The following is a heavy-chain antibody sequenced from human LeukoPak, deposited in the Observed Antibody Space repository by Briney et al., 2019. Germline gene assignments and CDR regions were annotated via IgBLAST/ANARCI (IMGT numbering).Heavy chain of an antibody. D-gene: IGHD3-3*01. CDR3: ARRYDFWSGYYGWFDP. CDR1: GFPFNNYY. CDR2: IIISGYST. J-gene: IGHJ5*02. V-gene: IGHV3-11*04. Sequence: GGSLRLSFAASGFPFNNYYMSWIRRAPGKGVGWISYIIISGYSTYYSDSVKGRFTISRDNAKNSLYLQMNNLRPEDTAFYYCARRYDFWSGYYGWFDPWGQGTLVTVSS.